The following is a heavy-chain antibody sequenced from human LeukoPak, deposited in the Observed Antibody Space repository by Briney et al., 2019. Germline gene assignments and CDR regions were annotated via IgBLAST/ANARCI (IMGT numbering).Heavy chain of an antibody. CDR3: AATIKRDYGDTNLVY. D-gene: IGHD4/OR15-4a*01. CDR2: MHNGVHT. Sequence: PSETLCLTCAVPGVSISSYFWSWIRQPPGKGLEWIGYMHNGVHTNYNPSLKSRVPISGDTPKNQPSLKLTSVTAADTAVYYCAATIKRDYGDTNLVYWGQGTLVTVSS. V-gene: IGHV4-59*01. CDR1: GVSISSYF. J-gene: IGHJ4*02.